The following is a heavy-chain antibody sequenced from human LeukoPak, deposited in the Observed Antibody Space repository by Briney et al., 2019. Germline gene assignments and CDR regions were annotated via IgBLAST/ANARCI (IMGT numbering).Heavy chain of an antibody. D-gene: IGHD4-23*01. CDR3: ARMTTVGDFDY. J-gene: IGHJ4*02. CDR1: GFTFSSYS. V-gene: IGHV3-21*01. CDR2: ISSSSSYI. Sequence: GGSLRLSCAASGFTFSSYSMNWVRQAPGKGLEWVSSISSSSSYIYYADSVKGRFTISRDNAKNSLYLQMNGLRAEDTAVYYCARMTTVGDFDYWGQGTLVTVSS.